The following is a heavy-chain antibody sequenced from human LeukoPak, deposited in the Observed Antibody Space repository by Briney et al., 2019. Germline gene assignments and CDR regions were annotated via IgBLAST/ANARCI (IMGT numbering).Heavy chain of an antibody. J-gene: IGHJ4*02. CDR1: GGSISSGSYY. Sequence: NASETLSLTCTVSGGSISSGSYYWGWIRQPPGKGLEWIGSIYHSGSTYYNPSLKSRVTISVDTSKNQFSLKLSSVTAADTAVYYCARDNIVVVAATKAYYFDYWGQGTLVTVSS. V-gene: IGHV4-39*07. D-gene: IGHD2-15*01. CDR2: IYHSGST. CDR3: ARDNIVVVAATKAYYFDY.